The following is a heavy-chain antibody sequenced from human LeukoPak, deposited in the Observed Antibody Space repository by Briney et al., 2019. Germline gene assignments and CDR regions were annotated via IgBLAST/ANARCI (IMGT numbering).Heavy chain of an antibody. Sequence: ASVKVSCKASGYTFTSYGISWVRQAPGQGLEWMGWISAYNGNTNYAQKLQGRVTMTTDKSTSTAYMELSSLRSEDTAVYYCARGPYYYDSSGYYFDYWGQGTLVTVSS. D-gene: IGHD3-22*01. J-gene: IGHJ4*02. CDR2: ISAYNGNT. V-gene: IGHV1-18*01. CDR1: GYTFTSYG. CDR3: ARGPYYYDSSGYYFDY.